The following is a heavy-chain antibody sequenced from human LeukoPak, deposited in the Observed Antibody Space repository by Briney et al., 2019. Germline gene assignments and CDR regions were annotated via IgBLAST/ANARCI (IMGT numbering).Heavy chain of an antibody. Sequence: GGSLRLSCAASGFTFSSYIMTWVRQAPGKGLEWVSYISSSGNTIYYADSAKGRFTISRDNAKNSLYLQMNSLRAEDTAIYYCARERGYSGYDYFIDSPSDSWGQGTLVTVSS. CDR3: ARERGYSGYDYFIDSPSDS. CDR1: GFTFSSYI. D-gene: IGHD5-12*01. CDR2: ISSSGNTI. J-gene: IGHJ4*02. V-gene: IGHV3-48*04.